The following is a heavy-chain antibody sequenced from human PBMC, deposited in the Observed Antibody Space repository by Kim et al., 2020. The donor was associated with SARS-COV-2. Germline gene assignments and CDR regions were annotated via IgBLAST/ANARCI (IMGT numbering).Heavy chain of an antibody. V-gene: IGHV4-59*09. Sequence: YQPSPETRVPISVATSKNQFSLKLRSVTAADTAVYYCARGPYSISTPFDFWGQGTLVTVSA. J-gene: IGHJ4*02. D-gene: IGHD6-6*01. CDR3: ARGPYSISTPFDF.